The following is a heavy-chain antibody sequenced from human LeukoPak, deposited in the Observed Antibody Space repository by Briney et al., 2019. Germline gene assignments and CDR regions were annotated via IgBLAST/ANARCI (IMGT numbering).Heavy chain of an antibody. CDR2: VTPSTGKI. V-gene: IGHV1-2*02. CDR1: AYTFTEYY. D-gene: IGHD6-13*01. Sequence: DSVKVSCKASAYTFTEYYIHWLRQAPGQGLEWMGWVTPSTGKIHYAQNFQGRVTMSRDTSISTAYMQLGRLKSDDTAVYYCARDIAPSGSWWFDSWGQGTLVTVSS. CDR3: ARDIAPSGSWWFDS. J-gene: IGHJ5*01.